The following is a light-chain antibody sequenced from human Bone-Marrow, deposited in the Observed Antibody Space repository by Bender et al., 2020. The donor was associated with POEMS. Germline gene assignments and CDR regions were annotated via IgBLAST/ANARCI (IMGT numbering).Light chain of an antibody. V-gene: IGLV2-23*02. CDR3: CSYAGRNTFAV. CDR1: SSDIGIYNL. Sequence: QSALTQPASVSGSPGQSITISCTGTSSDIGIYNLVSWYQQHPGKAPKLMIYDVSERPSGVSNRFSGSKSGNTASLIISGLKSEDEGDYYCCSYAGRNTFAVFGGGTKLTVL. J-gene: IGLJ2*01. CDR2: DVS.